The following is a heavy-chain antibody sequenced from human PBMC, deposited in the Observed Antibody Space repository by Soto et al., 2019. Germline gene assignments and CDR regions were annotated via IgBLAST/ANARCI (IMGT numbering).Heavy chain of an antibody. V-gene: IGHV4-4*02. Sequence: SETLSLTSAVSGGSISSSDWWSWVRQSPGKGLEWIGEIYHSGSTNYNPSLKSRVTISVGKSKNQFSLKLSSVTAADTAVYYCARNAGSYYDGMDVWGQGTTVTVSS. CDR1: GGSISSSDW. CDR3: ARNAGSYYDGMDV. CDR2: IYHSGST. J-gene: IGHJ6*02. D-gene: IGHD3-10*01.